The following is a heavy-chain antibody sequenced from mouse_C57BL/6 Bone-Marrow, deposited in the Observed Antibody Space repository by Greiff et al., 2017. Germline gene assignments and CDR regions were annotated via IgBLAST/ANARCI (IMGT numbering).Heavy chain of an antibody. CDR1: GFTFSSYA. V-gene: IGHV5-4*01. Sequence: DVHLVESGGGLVKPGGSLKLSCAASGFTFSSYAMSWVRQTPEKRLEWVATISDGGSYTYYPDNVKGRFTISRDNAKNNLYLQMSHLKSEDTAMYYCARSYYYGSSLYAMDYWGQGTSVTVSS. CDR2: ISDGGSYT. CDR3: ARSYYYGSSLYAMDY. J-gene: IGHJ4*01. D-gene: IGHD1-1*01.